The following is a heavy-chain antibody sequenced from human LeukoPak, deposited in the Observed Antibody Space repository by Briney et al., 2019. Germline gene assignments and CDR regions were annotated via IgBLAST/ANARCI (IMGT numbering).Heavy chain of an antibody. Sequence: SETLSLTCTVSGGSISSYYWSWIRQPPGKGLEWIGYIYHSGSTYYNPSLKSRVTISVDRSKNQFSLKLSSVTAADTAVYYCARAVKGMADYWGQGTLVTVSS. J-gene: IGHJ4*02. CDR3: ARAVKGMADY. D-gene: IGHD1-14*01. CDR1: GGSISSYY. CDR2: IYHSGST. V-gene: IGHV4-59*12.